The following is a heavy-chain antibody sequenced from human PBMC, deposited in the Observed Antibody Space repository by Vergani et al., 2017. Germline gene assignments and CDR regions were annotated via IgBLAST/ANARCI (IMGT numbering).Heavy chain of an antibody. V-gene: IGHV3-30-3*01. CDR1: GFALNRHA. CDR3: VRDRGLCAGGRCYTEAWDY. Sequence: QVQLVESGGNVVQSGTSLRLSCVVSGFALNRHAMYWVCQAPGKGLEWVVGISFDGTNEYYPDLVKGRFTISRDIAKNTLYLQVRSLRLEDTGVYHCVRDRGLCAGGRCYTEAWDYWGQGTPVTVSS. CDR2: ISFDGTNE. J-gene: IGHJ4*02. D-gene: IGHD2-2*02.